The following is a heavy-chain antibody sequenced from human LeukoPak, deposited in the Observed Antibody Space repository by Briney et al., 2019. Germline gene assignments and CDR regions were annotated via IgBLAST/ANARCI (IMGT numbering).Heavy chain of an antibody. CDR1: GGSFSGYY. D-gene: IGHD5-12*01. CDR2: INHSGST. V-gene: IGHV4-34*01. J-gene: IGHJ4*02. CDR3: ARGYSGYDWVAGCLDY. Sequence: SETLSLTCAVYGGSFSGYYWSWIRQPPGKGLEWIGEINHSGSTNYNPSLKSRVTISVDTSKNQFSLKLSSVTAADTAVYYCARGYSGYDWVAGCLDYWGQGTLVTVSS.